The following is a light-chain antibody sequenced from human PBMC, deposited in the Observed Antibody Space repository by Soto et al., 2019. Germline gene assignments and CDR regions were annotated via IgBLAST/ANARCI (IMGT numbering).Light chain of an antibody. Sequence: QYVLTQPPSVSGAPGKRVTISCTGSSSNIGAGYDVHWYQQLPGTAPKLLIYGNSNRPSGVPDRFSGSKSGTSASLAITGLQAEDEADYYCQSYDSSLSGYVFGTGTKVTVL. J-gene: IGLJ1*01. CDR2: GNS. CDR3: QSYDSSLSGYV. V-gene: IGLV1-40*01. CDR1: SSNIGAGYD.